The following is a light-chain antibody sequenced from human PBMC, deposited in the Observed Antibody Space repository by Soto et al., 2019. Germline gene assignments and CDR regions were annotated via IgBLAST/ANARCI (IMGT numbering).Light chain of an antibody. J-gene: IGKJ1*01. CDR1: QSVSSR. Sequence: EIVMTQSPATVSVSIGERATXSCRASQSVSSRLAWYQQKPGQAPRLLIYGASNRATGIPARFSGSGSGTDFTLTISSLQSEDFALYYCQQYTKWPWAFGQGTNLDIK. CDR2: GAS. CDR3: QQYTKWPWA. V-gene: IGKV3-15*01.